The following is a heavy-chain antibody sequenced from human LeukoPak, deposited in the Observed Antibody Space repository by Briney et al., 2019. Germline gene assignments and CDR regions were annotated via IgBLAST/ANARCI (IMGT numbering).Heavy chain of an antibody. CDR3: AREVGLVAAYDY. Sequence: GSVKVSCKASGYTFTSYYMHWVRQAPGQGLEWMGWINPNSGGTNYAQKFQGRVTMTRDTSISTAYMELSRLRSDDTAVYYCAREVGLVAAYDYWGQGTLVTVSS. V-gene: IGHV1-2*02. D-gene: IGHD2-15*01. CDR2: INPNSGGT. J-gene: IGHJ4*02. CDR1: GYTFTSYY.